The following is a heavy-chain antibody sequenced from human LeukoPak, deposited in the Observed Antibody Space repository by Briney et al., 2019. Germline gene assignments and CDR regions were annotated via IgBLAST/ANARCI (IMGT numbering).Heavy chain of an antibody. CDR2: INHSGST. D-gene: IGHD5-18*01. CDR3: ARGSSGYSYGSFDY. Sequence: SETLSLTCAVYGGSFSGYYWSWIRQPPGKGLEWIGEINHSGSTNDNPALKSRVTISVDTSKNQFSLKLSSVTAADTAVYYCARGSSGYSYGSFDYWGQGTLVTVSS. V-gene: IGHV4-34*01. CDR1: GGSFSGYY. J-gene: IGHJ4*02.